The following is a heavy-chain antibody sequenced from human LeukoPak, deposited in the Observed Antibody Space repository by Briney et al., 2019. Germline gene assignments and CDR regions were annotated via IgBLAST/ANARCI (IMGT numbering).Heavy chain of an antibody. D-gene: IGHD6-19*01. J-gene: IGHJ4*02. CDR2: IYYSGST. CDR1: GGSISSYY. CDR3: VREVAGSVDY. Sequence: NSSETLSLTCTVSGGSISSYYWGWIRQPPGKGLEWIGYIYYSGSTSYNPSLKNRVTISVDTSKNQFSLKLSSVTAADTAVYYCVREVAGSVDYWGQGTLVTVSS. V-gene: IGHV4-59*01.